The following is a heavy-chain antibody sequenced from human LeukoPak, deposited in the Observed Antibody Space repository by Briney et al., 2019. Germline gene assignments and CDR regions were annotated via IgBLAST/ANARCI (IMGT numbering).Heavy chain of an antibody. J-gene: IGHJ5*02. CDR1: GGSISSSSYY. V-gene: IGHV4-39*01. CDR3: ARRGGSGSYYRRWFDP. D-gene: IGHD3-10*01. Sequence: SETLSLTCTVSGGSISSSSYYWGWIRQPPGKGLEWIGSIYYSGSTYYNPSLKSRVTISVDTSKNQFSLKLRSVTAADTAVYYCARRGGSGSYYRRWFDPWGQGTLVTVSS. CDR2: IYYSGST.